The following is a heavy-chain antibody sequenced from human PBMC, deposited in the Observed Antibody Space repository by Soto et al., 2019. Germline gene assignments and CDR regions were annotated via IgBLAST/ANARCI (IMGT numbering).Heavy chain of an antibody. CDR1: GDSISSYY. V-gene: IGHV4-59*08. CDR2: IYSGTT. CDR3: VRRGGAKGFDY. Sequence: QVQLQESGPGLVKPSETLSLTCTVSGDSISSYYWSWIRQPPGKGLEWIGYIYSGTTNYNPPLKSRVTIPVDTPKNQFSRKLSSVTAADTAVYYCVRRGGAKGFDYWGQGTLVTVSS. J-gene: IGHJ4*02. D-gene: IGHD3-16*01.